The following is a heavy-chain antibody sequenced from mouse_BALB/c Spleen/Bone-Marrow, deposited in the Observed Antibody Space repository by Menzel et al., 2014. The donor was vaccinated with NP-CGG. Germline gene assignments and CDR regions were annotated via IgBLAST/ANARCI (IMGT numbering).Heavy chain of an antibody. J-gene: IGHJ3*01. V-gene: IGHV1-9*01. Sequence: QVQLKQSGAELMKPGASVKISCKATGYTFSSYWIEWVKPRPGHGLEWIGEILPGSGSTNYNEKFKGKATFTADTSSNTAYMQLSSLTSEDSAVYYCARWGSFAYWGQGTLVTVSA. CDR2: ILPGSGST. CDR3: ARWGSFAY. D-gene: IGHD1-1*01. CDR1: GYTFSSYW.